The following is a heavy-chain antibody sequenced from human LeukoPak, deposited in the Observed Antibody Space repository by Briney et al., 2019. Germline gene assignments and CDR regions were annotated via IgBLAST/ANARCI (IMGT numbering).Heavy chain of an antibody. D-gene: IGHD3-22*01. V-gene: IGHV1-2*02. CDR3: ARGREDITMIVVVVFDY. J-gene: IGHJ4*02. CDR1: GYTFTGYY. CDR2: INPNSGGT. Sequence: GASVKVSCKASGYTFTGYYMHWVRQAPGQGVEWMGWINPNSGGTNYAQKFQGRVTMTRDTSISTAYMELSRLRSDDTAVYYCARGREDITMIVVVVFDYWGQGTLVTVSS.